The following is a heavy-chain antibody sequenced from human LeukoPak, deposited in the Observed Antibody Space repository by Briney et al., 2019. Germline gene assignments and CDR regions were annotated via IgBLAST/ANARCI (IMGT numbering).Heavy chain of an antibody. J-gene: IGHJ6*02. CDR3: ARIPGGYYYAMDV. D-gene: IGHD3-16*01. Sequence: GGSLRLSCAASGFTFSSYSMNWVRQAPGKGLEWVSYISSRSSNIYYADSVKGRFTISRDNAKNSVYLQMNSLRDEDTAVYYCARIPGGYYYAMDVWGQGTTVTVSS. CDR1: GFTFSSYS. V-gene: IGHV3-48*02. CDR2: ISSRSSNI.